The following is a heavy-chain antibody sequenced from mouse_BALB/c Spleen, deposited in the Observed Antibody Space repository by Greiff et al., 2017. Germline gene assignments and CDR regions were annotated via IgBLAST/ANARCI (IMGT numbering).Heavy chain of an antibody. CDR2: IYPGGGYT. CDR3: ARNPSFSTVVQYYAMDY. V-gene: IGHV1-63*02. Sequence: QVQLQQSGAELVRPGTSVKISCKASGYTFTNYWLGWVKQRPGHGLEWIGDIYPGGGYTNYNEKFKGKATLTADTSSSTAYMQLSSLTSEDSAVYFCARNPSFSTVVQYYAMDYWGQGTSVTVSS. J-gene: IGHJ4*01. D-gene: IGHD1-1*01. CDR1: GYTFTNYW.